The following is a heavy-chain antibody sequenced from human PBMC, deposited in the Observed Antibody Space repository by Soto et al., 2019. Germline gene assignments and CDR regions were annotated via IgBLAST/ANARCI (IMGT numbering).Heavy chain of an antibody. CDR1: GGSISSYY. J-gene: IGHJ4*02. Sequence: SETLSLTCTVSGGSISSYYWSWIRQPPGKGLEWIGEINHSGSTNYNPSLKSRVTISVDTSKNQFSLKLSSVTAADTAVYYCASRYYDFWSGSPWGQGTLVTVAS. CDR2: INHSGST. D-gene: IGHD3-3*01. V-gene: IGHV4-34*01. CDR3: ASRYYDFWSGSP.